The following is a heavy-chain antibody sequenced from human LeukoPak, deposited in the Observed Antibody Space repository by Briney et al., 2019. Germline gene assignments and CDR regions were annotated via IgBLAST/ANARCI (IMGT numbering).Heavy chain of an antibody. Sequence: GESLKISCKGSGSSFSSYWIGWVRQMPGKGLEWMGIIYPGDSDTRYSPSFQGQVTISADKSISTAYLQWSSLKASDTAMYYCARLERQQLANNWFDPWGQGSLVTVSS. J-gene: IGHJ5*02. CDR2: IYPGDSDT. D-gene: IGHD6-13*01. V-gene: IGHV5-51*01. CDR1: GSSFSSYW. CDR3: ARLERQQLANNWFDP.